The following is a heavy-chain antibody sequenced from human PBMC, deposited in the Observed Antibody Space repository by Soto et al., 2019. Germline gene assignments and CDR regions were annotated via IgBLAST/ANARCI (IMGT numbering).Heavy chain of an antibody. CDR3: ARIGYSSSSLDY. J-gene: IGHJ4*02. CDR2: INQDGSTK. D-gene: IGHD6-6*01. V-gene: IGHV3-7*01. CDR1: GFTFTNYW. Sequence: GGSLRLSCAASGFTFTNYWMTWVRQAPGKGLEWVANINQDGSTKYYLDSVKGRFTISRDNAKNSVYLQMSSVRAEDTAVYYCARIGYSSSSLDYWGQGTPVTVSS.